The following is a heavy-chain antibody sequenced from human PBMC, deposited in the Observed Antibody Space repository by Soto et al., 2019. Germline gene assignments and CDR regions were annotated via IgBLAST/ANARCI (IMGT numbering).Heavy chain of an antibody. V-gene: IGHV1-69*12. Sequence: QVQLVQSGAEVKKPGSSVKVSCKASGGTFSSYAIRWVRQAPGQGLEWMGGITPIFGAADYAQKFQGRVTITADESTSTAYMELSSLRSEDTAVYYCAGDGIAARPIAWFDPWGQVTLVTVSS. J-gene: IGHJ5*02. CDR3: AGDGIAARPIAWFDP. D-gene: IGHD6-6*01. CDR2: ITPIFGAA. CDR1: GGTFSSYA.